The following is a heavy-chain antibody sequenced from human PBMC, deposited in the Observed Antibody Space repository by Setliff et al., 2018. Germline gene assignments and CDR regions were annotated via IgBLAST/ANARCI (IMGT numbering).Heavy chain of an antibody. J-gene: IGHJ6*02. V-gene: IGHV1-8*02. CDR1: GYTFTGYY. CDR2: MNPNSGNT. CDR3: ARGRERDYNFWSGYYTYYYYGMDV. Sequence: GASVKVSCKASGYTFTGYYMHWVRQATGQGLEWMGWMNPNSGNTGYAQKFQGRVTMTRNTSISTAYMELSSLRSEDTAVYYCARGRERDYNFWSGYYTYYYYGMDVWGQGTTVTVSS. D-gene: IGHD3-3*01.